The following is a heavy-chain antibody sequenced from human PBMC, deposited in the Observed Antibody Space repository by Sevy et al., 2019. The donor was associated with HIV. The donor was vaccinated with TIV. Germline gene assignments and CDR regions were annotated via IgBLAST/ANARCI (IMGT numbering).Heavy chain of an antibody. Sequence: ASVKVSCKASGYTFSDHFIHWVRQAPGQGLEWMGWIKPNSGDTKYAQNFHGRVTLTRDTSIGSGYMELTSLRSDDTAVYYCATHGGYRYGSLLDYWGQGTLVTVSS. J-gene: IGHJ4*02. CDR2: IKPNSGDT. CDR1: GYTFSDHF. D-gene: IGHD5-18*01. V-gene: IGHV1-2*02. CDR3: ATHGGYRYGSLLDY.